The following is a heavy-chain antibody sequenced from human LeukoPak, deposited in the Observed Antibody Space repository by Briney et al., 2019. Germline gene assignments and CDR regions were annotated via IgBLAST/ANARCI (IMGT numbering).Heavy chain of an antibody. Sequence: GGSLRLSCAASGFTFSSYGMHWVRQAPGKGLEWVAFIRYDGSNKYYADSVKGRFAISRDNSKNTLYLQMNSLRAEDTAVYYCAKPQPHSGGFDYWGQGTLVTVSS. CDR1: GFTFSSYG. V-gene: IGHV3-30*02. CDR3: AKPQPHSGGFDY. D-gene: IGHD1-14*01. J-gene: IGHJ4*02. CDR2: IRYDGSNK.